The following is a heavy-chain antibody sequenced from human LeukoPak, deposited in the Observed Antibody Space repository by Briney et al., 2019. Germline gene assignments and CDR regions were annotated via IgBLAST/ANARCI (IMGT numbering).Heavy chain of an antibody. CDR3: ARAAAEDYYYMDV. Sequence: QTGGSLRLSCAASGFTLSSYAMHWVRQAPGKGLEWVAVISYDGSNKYYADSVKGRFTISRDNSKNTLYLQMNSLRAEDTAVYYCARAAAEDYYYMDVWGKGTTVTVSS. V-gene: IGHV3-30*04. J-gene: IGHJ6*03. CDR2: ISYDGSNK. CDR1: GFTLSSYA. D-gene: IGHD6-13*01.